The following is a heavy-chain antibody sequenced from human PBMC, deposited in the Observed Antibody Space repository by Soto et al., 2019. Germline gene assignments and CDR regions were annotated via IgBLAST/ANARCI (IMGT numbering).Heavy chain of an antibody. J-gene: IGHJ1*01. Sequence: QVQLQQWGAGLLKPSETLSLTCAFSGGSSSGYNWSWIRQSPGKGLEWIGEINDSGTTNYNPSLTSRITISIDTSKNQFSLKMNSVTAADTAVYYCASGPYSIYPFAEYFLYWGQGTLVTVSS. D-gene: IGHD4-4*01. V-gene: IGHV4-34*01. CDR1: GGSSSGYN. CDR3: ASGPYSIYPFAEYFLY. CDR2: INDSGTT.